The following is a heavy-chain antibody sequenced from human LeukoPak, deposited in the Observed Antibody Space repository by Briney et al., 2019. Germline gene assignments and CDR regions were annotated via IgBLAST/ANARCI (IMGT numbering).Heavy chain of an antibody. D-gene: IGHD2-21*02. J-gene: IGHJ4*02. CDR3: ATQHIVVVTAIRRAFDY. Sequence: GRSLRLSCAASGFTLSSYGMHWVRQAPGKGLGWVAVISYDGSNKYYADSVKGRFTISRDNSKNTLYLQMNSLRAEDTAVYYCATQHIVVVTAIRRAFDYWGQGTLVTVSS. CDR1: GFTLSSYG. CDR2: ISYDGSNK. V-gene: IGHV3-30*03.